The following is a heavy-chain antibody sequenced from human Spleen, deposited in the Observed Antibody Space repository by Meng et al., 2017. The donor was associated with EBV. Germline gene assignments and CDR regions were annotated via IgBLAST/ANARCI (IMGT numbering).Heavy chain of an antibody. CDR2: ISDTISDSGSAI. Sequence: GEVGGSGGGLVKPGGSLRLSCGASGFTFNDYYMSWIRQAPGKGLEWVSYISDTISDSGSAIYYADSVKGRFTISRDNAKNSLYLQMNSLRAEDTALYYCAKEGRGYSRIDYWGQGTLVTVSS. CDR1: GFTFNDYY. V-gene: IGHV3-11*01. J-gene: IGHJ4*02. D-gene: IGHD5-18*01. CDR3: AKEGRGYSRIDY.